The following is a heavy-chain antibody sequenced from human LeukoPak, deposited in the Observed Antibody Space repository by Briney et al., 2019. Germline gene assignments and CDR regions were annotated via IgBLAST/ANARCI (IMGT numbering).Heavy chain of an antibody. D-gene: IGHD5-12*01. J-gene: IGHJ4*02. CDR2: ISSSSSYI. CDR1: GFTFSSYS. V-gene: IGHV3-21*01. Sequence: GGSLRLSCAASGFTFSSYSMNWVRQAPGKELEWVSSISSSSSYIYYADSVKGRFTISRDNAKNSLYLQMNSLKAEDTAVYYCARDKGGYEPIDYWGQGTLVTVSS. CDR3: ARDKGGYEPIDY.